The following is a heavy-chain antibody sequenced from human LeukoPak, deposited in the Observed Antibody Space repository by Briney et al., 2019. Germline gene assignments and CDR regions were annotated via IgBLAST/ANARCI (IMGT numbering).Heavy chain of an antibody. D-gene: IGHD6-6*01. V-gene: IGHV4-61*02. CDR3: ARGHYSTSSYYYYMDV. CDR1: GDSISSASFH. J-gene: IGHJ6*03. Sequence: SQTLSLTCTVSGDSISSASFHWNWIRQPAGKELEWIGRFYINGGTNYNPSLKSRVTISVDPSKNQFSLKVSSVTAADTAVYYCARGHYSTSSYYYYMDVWGKGTTVTVSS. CDR2: FYINGGT.